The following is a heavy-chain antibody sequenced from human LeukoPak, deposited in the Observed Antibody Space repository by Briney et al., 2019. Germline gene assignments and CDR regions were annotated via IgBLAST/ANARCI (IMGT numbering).Heavy chain of an antibody. V-gene: IGHV4-39*01. Sequence: SETLSLTCAVSGGSISSGIYYRGWIRQPPGKGLEWIGSVFYGGSTYYNPSLKTRVTISVDTSKNQFSLQLSSLTAADTAMYYCAAGFDYWGQGTLVTVSS. CDR3: AAGFDY. J-gene: IGHJ4*02. CDR1: GGSISSGIYY. CDR2: VFYGGST.